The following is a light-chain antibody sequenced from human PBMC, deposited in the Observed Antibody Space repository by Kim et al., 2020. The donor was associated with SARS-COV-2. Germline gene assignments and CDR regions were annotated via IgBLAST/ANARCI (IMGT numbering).Light chain of an antibody. Sequence: PGDRAACSCRAGQAVDTASVAWSQQRPGQAPRLLVYGTSSRASGILDRLSGSGCGAGFTLSSNRVEPEDFAVYSCQQCGSSAVYTFGPGTKVDI. CDR1: QAVDTAS. J-gene: IGKJ2*01. CDR3: QQCGSSAVYT. CDR2: GTS. V-gene: IGKV3-20*01.